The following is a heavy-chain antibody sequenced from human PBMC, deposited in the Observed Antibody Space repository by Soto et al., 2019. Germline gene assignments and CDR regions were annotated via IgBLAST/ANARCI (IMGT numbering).Heavy chain of an antibody. V-gene: IGHV3-74*01. Sequence: EVELVESGGGLVQPGGSLRLSCEASGFTFSRYWMHWVRQIPGKGLLWIARTNPDESRKSYAGSVWGRFTISRDNAKNTLYLEMNSLRVEDTAVYYCARAGEYVSGTRPYDYWGQGPVVAVS. CDR3: ARAGEYVSGTRPYDY. CDR2: TNPDESRK. D-gene: IGHD3-10*01. J-gene: IGHJ4*02. CDR1: GFTFSRYW.